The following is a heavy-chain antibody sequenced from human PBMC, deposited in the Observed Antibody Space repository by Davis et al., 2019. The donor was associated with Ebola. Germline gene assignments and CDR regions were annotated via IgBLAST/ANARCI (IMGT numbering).Heavy chain of an antibody. CDR3: ARGHYDSNNYPPCWYFDL. V-gene: IGHV5-51*01. D-gene: IGHD3-22*01. J-gene: IGHJ2*01. CDR1: GYSFTSYW. CDR2: VYPGHSDT. Sequence: GESLKISCKGSGYSFTSYWLGWVRQMPGKGLEWLAIVYPGHSDTRYSPSFQGQVTISAYKSITTAYLQWSRLKASDTAMYYCARGHYDSNNYPPCWYFDLWGRGTQVTGSS.